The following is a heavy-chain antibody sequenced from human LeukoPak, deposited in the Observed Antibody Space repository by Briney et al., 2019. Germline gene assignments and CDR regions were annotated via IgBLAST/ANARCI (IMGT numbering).Heavy chain of an antibody. CDR3: AGHGESYDSPYDY. V-gene: IGHV5-51*01. CDR1: GYRLKRLW. CDR2: IYSVESDT. J-gene: IGHJ4*02. Sequence: GGSLKILRKGSGYRLKRLWFDWVRQVPGKGVGVVGIIYSVESDTRYSPSFRVQVTIAADKSISNAYLQWSSLKATDASMYFCAGHGESYDSPYDYWGQGTLVTVSS. D-gene: IGHD5-12*01.